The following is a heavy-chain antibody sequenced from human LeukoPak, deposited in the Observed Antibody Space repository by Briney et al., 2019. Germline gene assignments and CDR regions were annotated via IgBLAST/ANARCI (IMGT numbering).Heavy chain of an antibody. J-gene: IGHJ4*02. D-gene: IGHD3-9*01. V-gene: IGHV3-15*01. CDR1: GFTFSNAC. Sequence: PGGALRLSCTASGFTFSNACMSWVRQAPGKVLEWVGRIKSKTDGGTTDYAAPVKGRFTISRDDSKNTLYLQMNSLNTEDTAVYYCWGRYFDVLDYWGQGTLVTVSS. CDR3: WGRYFDVLDY. CDR2: IKSKTDGGTT.